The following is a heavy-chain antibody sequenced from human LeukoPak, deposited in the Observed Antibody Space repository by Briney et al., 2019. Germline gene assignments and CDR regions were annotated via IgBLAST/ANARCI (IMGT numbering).Heavy chain of an antibody. D-gene: IGHD6-13*01. CDR2: IIPIFGPA. CDR1: GGTFSTYA. V-gene: IGHV1-69*06. Sequence: SVKVSCKASGGTFSTYAISWVRQAPGQGLEWLGGIIPIFGPAKYAQKFQGGVTITADKSTSTAYMELSSLRSEDTAVYYCARGSYSTTRANYFDYWGQGTLVTVSS. CDR3: ARGSYSTTRANYFDY. J-gene: IGHJ4*02.